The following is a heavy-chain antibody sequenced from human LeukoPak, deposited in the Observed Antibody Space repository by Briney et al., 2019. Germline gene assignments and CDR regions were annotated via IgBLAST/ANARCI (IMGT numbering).Heavy chain of an antibody. Sequence: PGGSLGLSCAASGFTFSDYYMSWIRQAPGKGLEWVSYISSSGSTIYYADSVKGRFTISRDNAKNSLYLQMNSLRAEDTAVYYCARGPYYDILTGLFDYWGQGTLVTVSS. CDR2: ISSSGSTI. D-gene: IGHD3-9*01. CDR1: GFTFSDYY. CDR3: ARGPYYDILTGLFDY. J-gene: IGHJ4*02. V-gene: IGHV3-11*04.